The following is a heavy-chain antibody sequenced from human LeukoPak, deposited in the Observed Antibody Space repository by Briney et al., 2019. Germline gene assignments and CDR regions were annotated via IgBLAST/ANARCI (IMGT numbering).Heavy chain of an antibody. D-gene: IGHD3-22*01. CDR3: TRDTRRITMIVVETRDY. CDR2: TKNKTNRGTT. V-gene: IGHV3-49*04. Sequence: GGSLRLSCAASGFSFSNYGMTWVRRAPGKGLEWVGFTKNKTNRGTTEYAASVKGRSTISRDDSKSIAYLQMNSLKTEDTAVYYYTRDTRRITMIVVETRDYWGQGTLVTVSS. J-gene: IGHJ4*02. CDR1: GFSFSNYG.